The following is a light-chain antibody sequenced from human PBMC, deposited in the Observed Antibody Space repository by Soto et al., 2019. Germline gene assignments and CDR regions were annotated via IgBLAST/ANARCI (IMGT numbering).Light chain of an antibody. CDR1: SSNIGNNA. Sequence: QSVLTQPPSVPAAPSQRVTISCSGSSSNIGNNAVNWYQQVPGKAPKLLIHYDDRVASGVSDRFSGSKSGTSASLAISGLQSEDEADYYCAAWDDSLNGPVFGGGTKLTVL. J-gene: IGLJ3*02. V-gene: IGLV1-36*01. CDR2: YDD. CDR3: AAWDDSLNGPV.